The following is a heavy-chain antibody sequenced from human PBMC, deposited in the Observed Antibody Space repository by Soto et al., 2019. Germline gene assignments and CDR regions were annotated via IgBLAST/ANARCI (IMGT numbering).Heavy chain of an antibody. J-gene: IGHJ6*01. Sequence: PGESLKISCKGSGNSFTSYWIVWVRQMPGKGLEWMGIIYPGDSDTRYSPSFQGQVTISADKSISSAYLQWSSLKASDTAMYYCAAARSSIGIYSGVDVWRQGTTDTVCS. CDR1: GNSFTSYW. CDR2: IYPGDSDT. D-gene: IGHD6-13*01. CDR3: AAARSSIGIYSGVDV. V-gene: IGHV5-51*01.